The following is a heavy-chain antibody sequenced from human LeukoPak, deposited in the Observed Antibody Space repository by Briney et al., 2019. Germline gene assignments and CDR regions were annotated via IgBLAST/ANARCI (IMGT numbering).Heavy chain of an antibody. V-gene: IGHV3-53*01. CDR3: ARGSGSGWPLDR. CDR1: GVIVSRNF. D-gene: IGHD6-19*01. J-gene: IGHJ5*02. CDR2: MYAGGTT. Sequence: PGGSVRLSCAASGVIVSRNFMSGVRQAPGKGLQWVAIMYAGGTTDYSDSVRGRFHISRDSSNNTLSLQINSLRAEDTAVYYCARGSGSGWPLDRWGQGALVTVSS.